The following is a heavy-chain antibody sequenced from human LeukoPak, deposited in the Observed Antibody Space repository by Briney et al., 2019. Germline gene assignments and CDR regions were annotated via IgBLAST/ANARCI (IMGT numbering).Heavy chain of an antibody. J-gene: IGHJ6*02. CDR2: IYYSGST. D-gene: IGHD6-19*01. CDR1: GGSISSYY. CDR3: ARFIGCGGWYRYYYGMDV. V-gene: IGHV4-59*01. Sequence: SETLSLTCTVSGGSISSYYWSWIRQPPGKGLEWIGYIYYSGSTNYNPSLKSRVTISVDTSKNQFSLKLSSVTAADTAVYYCARFIGCGGWYRYYYGMDVCGQGTTVTVSS.